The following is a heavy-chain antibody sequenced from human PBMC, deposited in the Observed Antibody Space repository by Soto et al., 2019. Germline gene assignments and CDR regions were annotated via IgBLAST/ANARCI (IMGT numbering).Heavy chain of an antibody. V-gene: IGHV1-69*02. CDR1: GGTFSSYT. CDR3: ATGGAAAGIFDY. Sequence: SVKVSCKASGGTFSSYTISWVRQAPGQGLEWMGRIIPILGIANYAQKFQGRVTITADTSTNTAYMELSSLRSEDTAVYYCATGGAAAGIFDYWGQGTLVTVSS. J-gene: IGHJ4*02. D-gene: IGHD6-13*01. CDR2: IIPILGIA.